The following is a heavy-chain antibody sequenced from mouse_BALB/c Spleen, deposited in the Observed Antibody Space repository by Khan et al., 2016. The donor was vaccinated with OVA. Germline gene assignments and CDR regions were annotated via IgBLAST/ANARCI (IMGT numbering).Heavy chain of an antibody. D-gene: IGHD1-1*01. V-gene: IGHV3-1*02. Sequence: EVQLVESGPDLVKPSQSLSLTCTVTGYSITSGYSWHWLRPFHGNQLEWMGYIHCSGSTNYTPSLNSRISITRDNSKNPFFLQLNSVTTEDTATEDCAMSCTTVVSYWYFDFWGAGTTVTVSS. J-gene: IGHJ1*01. CDR2: IHCSGST. CDR1: GYSITSGYS. CDR3: AMSCTTVVSYWYFDF.